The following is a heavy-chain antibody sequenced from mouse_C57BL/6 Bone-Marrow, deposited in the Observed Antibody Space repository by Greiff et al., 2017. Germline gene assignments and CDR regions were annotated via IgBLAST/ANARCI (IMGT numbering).Heavy chain of an antibody. CDR1: GFTFTDYY. Sequence: EVMLVESGGGLVQPGGSLSLSCAASGFTFTDYYMSWVRQPPGKALEWLGFIRNKANGYTTEYSASVKGRFTISRDNSQSILYLQMNALRAEDRATYYCARSGAQLGPWFAYWGQGTLVTVSA. D-gene: IGHD4-1*02. CDR3: ARSGAQLGPWFAY. V-gene: IGHV7-3*01. J-gene: IGHJ3*01. CDR2: IRNKANGYTT.